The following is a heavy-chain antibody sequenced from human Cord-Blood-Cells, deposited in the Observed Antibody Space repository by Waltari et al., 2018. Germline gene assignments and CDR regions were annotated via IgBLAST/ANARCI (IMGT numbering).Heavy chain of an antibody. V-gene: IGHV3-53*01. CDR1: GFPVSSYC. D-gene: IGHD6-13*01. J-gene: IGHJ4*02. CDR3: ARSWYFDY. Sequence: EVQLVEAGGGLIEPGGSLRLPCAASGFPVSSYCMSWVRQAPGKGLEWVSVIYSGGSTYYADSVKGRFTISRDNSKNTLYLQMNSLRAEDTAVYYCARSWYFDYWGQGTLVTVSS. CDR2: IYSGGST.